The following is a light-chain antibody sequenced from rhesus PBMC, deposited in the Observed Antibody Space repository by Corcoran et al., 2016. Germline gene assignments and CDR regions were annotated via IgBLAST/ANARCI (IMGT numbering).Light chain of an antibody. J-gene: IGKJ1*01. CDR3: QHYYTTPWT. Sequence: DIQMTQSPSSLSASVGDRVTITCRASQGITNDLDWSQQKPGKTPKLLIYEASSLQSGIPSRFSVSVAVTEFTLTISSLQSEDFATYYCQHYYTTPWTFGQGTKVEIK. V-gene: IGKV1-25*01. CDR1: QGITND. CDR2: EAS.